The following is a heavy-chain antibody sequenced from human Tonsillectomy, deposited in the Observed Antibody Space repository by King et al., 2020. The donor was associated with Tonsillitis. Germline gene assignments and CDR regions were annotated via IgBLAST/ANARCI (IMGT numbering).Heavy chain of an antibody. CDR2: ISSSSSYI. V-gene: IGHV3-21*01. CDR3: ARGGFYGDYLYDY. Sequence: VQLVQSGGGLVKPGGSLRLSCAASGFTFSSYSMNWVRQAPGKGLEWVSSISSSSSYIYYADSVKGRFTISRDNAKNSLYLQMNSLRAEDTAVYYCARGGFYGDYLYDYWGHGTLVTVSS. CDR1: GFTFSSYS. J-gene: IGHJ4*01. D-gene: IGHD4-17*01.